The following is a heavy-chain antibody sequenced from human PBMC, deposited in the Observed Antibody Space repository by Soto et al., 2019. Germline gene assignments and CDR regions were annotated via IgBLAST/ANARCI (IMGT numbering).Heavy chain of an antibody. Sequence: EVQLVESGGGLVQPGGSLRLSCAASGFTFSTCWMMWVRQAPGKGLEWVANINQDGSERYYVDSVKGRFTISRDSAKNSLYLQMESRRAENTAVYYCVKDNRGSYWGQGTLVTVSS. J-gene: IGHJ4*02. CDR2: INQDGSER. D-gene: IGHD3-10*01. V-gene: IGHV3-7*01. CDR1: GFTFSTCW. CDR3: VKDNRGSY.